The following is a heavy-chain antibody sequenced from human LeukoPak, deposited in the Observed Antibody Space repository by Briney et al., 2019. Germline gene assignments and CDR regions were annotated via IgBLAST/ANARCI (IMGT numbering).Heavy chain of an antibody. CDR3: ARVVGATGVGWFDP. V-gene: IGHV1-8*03. J-gene: IGHJ5*02. CDR2: MNPNSGNT. D-gene: IGHD5-12*01. Sequence: ASVKVSCKASGYTFTSYDINWVRQATGQGLEWMGWMNPNSGNTGYAQKFQGRVTITRNTSISTAYMELSSLRSEDTAVYYCARVVGATGVGWFDPWGQGTLATVSS. CDR1: GYTFTSYD.